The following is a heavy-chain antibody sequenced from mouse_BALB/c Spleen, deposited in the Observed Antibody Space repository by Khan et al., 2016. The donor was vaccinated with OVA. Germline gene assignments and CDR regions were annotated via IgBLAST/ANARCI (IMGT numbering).Heavy chain of an antibody. J-gene: IGHJ2*01. D-gene: IGHD1-1*01. CDR3: GLIYHYGSGFAY. CDR2: IDPYTGGT. V-gene: IGHV1S135*01. Sequence: EVQLQESGPELVKPGASVKVSCKASGYSFTDYNMFWVKQSHGKTLEWIGYIDPYTGGTNYNQKFMGRATLTVDKSSSTAFMHLNSLTSGDSAVYYCGLIYHYGSGFAYWGQGTPVTVSA. CDR1: GYSFTDYN.